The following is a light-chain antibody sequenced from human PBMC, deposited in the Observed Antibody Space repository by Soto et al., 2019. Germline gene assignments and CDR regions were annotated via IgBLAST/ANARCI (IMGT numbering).Light chain of an antibody. V-gene: IGLV1-44*01. CDR1: SSNIGSNT. CDR3: AAWDDSLRGLE. Sequence: QSVLTQPPSASGTPGQMVTISCSGSSSNIGSNTVKWYQQLPGMAPKLLIYNNSQRPSGVPDRFSGSKSGTSASLAISGLQSEDEADYYCAAWDDSLRGLEFGGGTKVTVL. J-gene: IGLJ2*01. CDR2: NNS.